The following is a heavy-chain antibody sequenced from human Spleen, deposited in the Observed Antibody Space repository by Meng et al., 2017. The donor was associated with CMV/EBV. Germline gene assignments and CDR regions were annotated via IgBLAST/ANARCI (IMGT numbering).Heavy chain of an antibody. CDR1: TFTAYY. J-gene: IGHJ5*02. Sequence: TFTAYYLHRVPQATGQGLEWMGWTTLHSDATNSAQTFQGWVTLTRDPSIPTAYMGLTRLKSDDTAVYYCARGGGTVVRAVDNWFDPWGQGALVTVSS. V-gene: IGHV1-2*04. CDR2: TTLHSDAT. CDR3: ARGGGTVVRAVDNWFDP. D-gene: IGHD3-10*01.